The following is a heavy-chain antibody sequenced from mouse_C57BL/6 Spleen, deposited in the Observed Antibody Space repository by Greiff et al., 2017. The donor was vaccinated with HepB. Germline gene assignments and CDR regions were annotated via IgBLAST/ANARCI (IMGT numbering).Heavy chain of an antibody. D-gene: IGHD1-1*01. CDR1: GFTFSSYA. V-gene: IGHV5-4*01. Sequence: EVHLVESGGGLVKPGGSLKLSCAASGFTFSSYAMSWVRQTPEKRLEWVATISDGGSYTYYPDNVKGRFTISRDNAKNNLYLQMSHLKSEDTAMYYCARALSNYYGSIYYFDYWGQGTTLTVSS. CDR3: ARALSNYYGSIYYFDY. J-gene: IGHJ2*01. CDR2: ISDGGSYT.